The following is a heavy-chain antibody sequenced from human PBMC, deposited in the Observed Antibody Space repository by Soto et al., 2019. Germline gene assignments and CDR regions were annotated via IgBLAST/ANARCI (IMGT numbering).Heavy chain of an antibody. CDR3: ARDGVKNYYDSSGYYGYHSFDI. D-gene: IGHD3-22*01. Sequence: GASVKVSCKASGYTFTSYYMHWVRQAPGQGLEWMGIINPRGGSTSYAQKFQGRVTMTRDTSTSTVYMELSSLRSEDTAVYYCARDGVKNYYDSSGYYGYHSFDIWGQGTMVTVSS. J-gene: IGHJ3*02. CDR2: INPRGGST. V-gene: IGHV1-46*01. CDR1: GYTFTSYY.